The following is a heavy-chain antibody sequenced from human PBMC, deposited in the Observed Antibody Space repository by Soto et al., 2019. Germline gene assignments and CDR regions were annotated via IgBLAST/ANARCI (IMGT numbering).Heavy chain of an antibody. CDR1: GGSTSSRSYY. D-gene: IGHD6-13*01. J-gene: IGHJ4*02. V-gene: IGHV4-39*01. CDR2: IYYNGST. CDR3: AKTSGYRSSWNFDY. Sequence: PSETLSLTCTVSGGSTSSRSYYWAWIRQPPGKGLEWIGSIYYNGSTYYNPSLKSRVTISIDTSKNQFSLKLSSATAADTAVYYCAKTSGYRSSWNFDYWGQGTLVTVSS.